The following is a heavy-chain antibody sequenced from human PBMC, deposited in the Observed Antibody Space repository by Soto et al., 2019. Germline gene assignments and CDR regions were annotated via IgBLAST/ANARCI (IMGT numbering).Heavy chain of an antibody. D-gene: IGHD1-26*01. Sequence: EVHLLESGGGLVQPGGSLRLSCVASGFTFSSYTMYWVRQVPGKGLEWVSDISESGAITHYADSVKGRFTISRDDPKRTLDRQMHTLRGDATAVYYCAKAQYTGISKTLDYWGQGTLVTVST. CDR3: AKAQYTGISKTLDY. CDR2: ISESGAIT. CDR1: GFTFSSYT. J-gene: IGHJ4*02. V-gene: IGHV3-23*01.